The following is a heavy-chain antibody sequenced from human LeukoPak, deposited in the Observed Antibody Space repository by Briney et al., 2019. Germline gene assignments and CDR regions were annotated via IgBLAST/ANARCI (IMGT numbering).Heavy chain of an antibody. Sequence: ASVKVSCKASGYTFTCYYMHWVRQAPGQGLEWMGWINPNSGGTNYAQKFQGRVTMTTDTSTSTAYMELRSLRSDDTAVYYCAREAAAGSYYYYGMDVWGQGTTVTVSS. D-gene: IGHD6-13*01. CDR2: INPNSGGT. CDR1: GYTFTCYY. CDR3: AREAAAGSYYYYGMDV. J-gene: IGHJ6*02. V-gene: IGHV1-2*02.